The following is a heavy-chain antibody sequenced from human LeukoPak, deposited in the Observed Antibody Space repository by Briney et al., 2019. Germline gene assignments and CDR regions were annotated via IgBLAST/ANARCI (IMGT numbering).Heavy chain of an antibody. CDR3: ARAIAAAPW. CDR1: GFTFSSYS. V-gene: IGHV3-21*01. J-gene: IGHJ4*02. Sequence: GGSLRLPRAAFGFTFSSYSMNWVRQAPGKGLEWVSSISSSSSYIYYADSVRGRFTIYRDNDKNSLYLPLNSLRAGDTSVYYCARAIAAAPWGGQGTLVTVSS. CDR2: ISSSSSYI. D-gene: IGHD2-15*01.